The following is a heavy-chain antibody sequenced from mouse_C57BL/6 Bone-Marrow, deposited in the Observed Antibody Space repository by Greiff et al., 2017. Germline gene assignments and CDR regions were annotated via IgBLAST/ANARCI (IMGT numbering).Heavy chain of an antibody. J-gene: IGHJ1*03. CDR3: GGELHWCCDV. D-gene: IGHD1-3*01. V-gene: IGHV1-7*01. Sequence: VQLQQSGADLAKPGASVKLSCKASGYTFTSYWMNWVKQRPGQGLEWIGYINPSRGYTKYNQKFKDKATLTADKSSSTAYMQLSSLTYEDSAVYFCGGELHWCCDVWSTGTPSTLCS. CDR1: GYTFTSYW. CDR2: INPSRGYT.